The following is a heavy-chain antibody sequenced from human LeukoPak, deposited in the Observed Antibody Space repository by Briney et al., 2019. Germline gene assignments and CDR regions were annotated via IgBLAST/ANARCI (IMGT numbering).Heavy chain of an antibody. J-gene: IGHJ4*02. CDR3: AKEYPYYCDY. Sequence: GGSLRLSCAASGFSFSNYGMHWVRQAPGKGLEWVAVISYDGSNKYYVDSVKGRFTISRNNSKNTLYLQMNSLRAEDTAVYYCAKEYPYYCDYWGQGTLVTVSS. CDR1: GFSFSNYG. D-gene: IGHD2-2*01. CDR2: ISYDGSNK. V-gene: IGHV3-30*18.